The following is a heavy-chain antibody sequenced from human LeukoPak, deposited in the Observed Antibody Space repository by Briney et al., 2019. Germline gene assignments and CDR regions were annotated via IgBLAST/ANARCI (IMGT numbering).Heavy chain of an antibody. CDR2: ISSSGSTI. CDR1: GFTFSSYT. D-gene: IGHD2-8*01. V-gene: IGHV3-48*01. J-gene: IGHJ4*02. CDR3: AKWPEGAMDYFDY. Sequence: PGGSLRLSCAASGFTFSSYTMNRVRQAPGKGLEWLSYISSSGSTIYYADSVKGRFTISRDNSKNTLYLEMSSLRVEDTAIYYCAKWPEGAMDYFDYWGQGTLVTVSS.